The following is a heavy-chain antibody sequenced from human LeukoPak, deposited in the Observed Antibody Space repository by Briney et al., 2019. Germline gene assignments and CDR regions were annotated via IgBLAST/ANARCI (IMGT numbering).Heavy chain of an antibody. CDR1: GFTVNTNY. D-gene: IGHD5-18*01. Sequence: PGGSLRLSCAASGFTVNTNYMSWVRQAPGKGLEWVSIIFSGGATYYADSVKGRFTISRENSKNTLYLQMSNLRVEDTAVYYCAREVGDTALNYFGIDVWGQGTTVIVS. CDR3: AREVGDTALNYFGIDV. CDR2: IFSGGAT. J-gene: IGHJ6*02. V-gene: IGHV3-53*01.